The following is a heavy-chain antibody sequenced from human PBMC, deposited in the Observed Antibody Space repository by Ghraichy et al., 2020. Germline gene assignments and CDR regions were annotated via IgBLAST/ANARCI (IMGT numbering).Heavy chain of an antibody. D-gene: IGHD3-10*02. CDR2: ISYDGINK. CDR3: ARDVRGQDSFYYYMDV. Sequence: GGSLRLSCAASGFTFSSSAIHWVRQAPGKGLEWVALISYDGINKYYADSVKGRFTISRDNSKNTLYLQMNSLRAEDTAVYYCARDVRGQDSFYYYMDVWGKGTTVTVSS. J-gene: IGHJ6*03. CDR1: GFTFSSSA. V-gene: IGHV3-30*04.